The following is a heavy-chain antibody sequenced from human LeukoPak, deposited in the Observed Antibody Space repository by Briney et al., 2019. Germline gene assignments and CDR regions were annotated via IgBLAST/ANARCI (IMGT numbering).Heavy chain of an antibody. CDR3: ASNYDSSAIFPGDAFDI. V-gene: IGHV1-46*01. CDR1: GYTFTSYY. J-gene: IGHJ3*02. D-gene: IGHD3-22*01. Sequence: ASVKVSCKASGYTFTSYYMHWVRQAPRQGLEWMGIINPSGGSTSYAQKFQGRVTMTRDTSTSTVYMELSSLRSEDTAVYYCASNYDSSAIFPGDAFDIWGQGTMVTVSS. CDR2: INPSGGST.